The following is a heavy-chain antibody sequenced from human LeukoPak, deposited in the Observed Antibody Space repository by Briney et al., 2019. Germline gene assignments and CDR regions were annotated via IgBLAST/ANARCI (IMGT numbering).Heavy chain of an antibody. CDR1: GFAFSSYA. CDR2: ISYDGSNK. J-gene: IGHJ4*02. Sequence: GGSLRLSCAASGFAFSSYAMHWVRQAPGKGLEWVAAISYDGSNKKYADSVKGRFTISRDNSKNMLYLQMNSLRAEDRTVYYCARGVRIAVAGYIDYWGQGTLVTVSS. V-gene: IGHV3-30*04. D-gene: IGHD6-19*01. CDR3: ARGVRIAVAGYIDY.